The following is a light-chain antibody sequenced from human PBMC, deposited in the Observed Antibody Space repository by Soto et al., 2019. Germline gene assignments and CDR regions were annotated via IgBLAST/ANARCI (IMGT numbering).Light chain of an antibody. V-gene: IGLV2-23*01. CDR1: SSDVGNYNL. J-gene: IGLJ3*02. Sequence: QSALTQPASVSGSPGQSITISCTGTSSDVGNYNLVSWYQQHPGKAPKLILYEGSKRPSGVSNHFSGSKSGNTASLTISGLQAEDEADYYCCSYAGSSTLGVFGGGTKLTVL. CDR3: CSYAGSSTLGV. CDR2: EGS.